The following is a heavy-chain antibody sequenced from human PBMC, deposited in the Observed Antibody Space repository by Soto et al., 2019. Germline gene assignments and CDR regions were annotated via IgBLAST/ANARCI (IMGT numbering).Heavy chain of an antibody. J-gene: IGHJ3*02. Sequence: EVQLVESGGGLVQPGGSLTLYCAASGFTFSNYWMHWVRQAPGKGLVWVSRINSDGSSTTYADSVKGRFTISRDNAKNKLYLEMNSLRAEDTAVYYCARRGAGFDIWGQGTMVTVSS. D-gene: IGHD6-19*01. CDR1: GFTFSNYW. V-gene: IGHV3-74*01. CDR2: INSDGSST. CDR3: ARRGAGFDI.